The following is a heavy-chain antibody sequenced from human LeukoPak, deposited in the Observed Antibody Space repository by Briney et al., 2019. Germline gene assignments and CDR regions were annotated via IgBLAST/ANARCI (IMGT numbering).Heavy chain of an antibody. CDR1: GFTFSDYY. CDR2: ISSSGSTI. D-gene: IGHD2-8*01. CDR3: ARDPRYCTNGVCFKGFDP. V-gene: IGHV3-11*01. J-gene: IGHJ5*02. Sequence: PGGSLRLSCAASGFTFSDYYMSWIRQAPGKGLEWVSYISSSGSTIYYADSVKGRFTISRDNAKNSLYLQMNSLRAEDTAVYYCARDPRYCTNGVCFKGFDPWGQGTLATVSS.